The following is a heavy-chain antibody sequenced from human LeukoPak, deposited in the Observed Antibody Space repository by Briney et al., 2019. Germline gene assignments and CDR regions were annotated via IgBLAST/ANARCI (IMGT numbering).Heavy chain of an antibody. J-gene: IGHJ4*02. CDR2: IYSGGAT. CDR3: ARAPSGWNFDC. D-gene: IGHD6-19*01. CDR1: GITVASSY. Sequence: GGSQRLSCAASGITVASSYMSWVRQAPGKGLEWVSAIYSGGATYYADSAKGRFTISRDNSKNTLYLQMNSLRVEDTAVYYCARAPSGWNFDCWGQGALVTVST. V-gene: IGHV3-66*01.